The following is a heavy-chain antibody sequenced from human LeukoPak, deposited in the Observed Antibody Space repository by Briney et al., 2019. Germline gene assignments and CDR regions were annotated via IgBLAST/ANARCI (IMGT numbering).Heavy chain of an antibody. CDR3: ARGSYGMDV. CDR1: GVSISIYY. CDR2: IYNSGST. Sequence: SETLSLTCTVSGVSISIYYWSWIRQPPGKGLEWLGYIYNSGSTDYNPSLRSRVTISVDASKNQFSLKLTSVTAADTAVYYCARGSYGMDVWGQGTTVTISS. J-gene: IGHJ6*02. V-gene: IGHV4-59*01.